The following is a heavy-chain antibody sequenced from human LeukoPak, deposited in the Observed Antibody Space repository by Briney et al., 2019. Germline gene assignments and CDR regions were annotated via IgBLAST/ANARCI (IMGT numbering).Heavy chain of an antibody. V-gene: IGHV3-7*01. D-gene: IGHD5-12*01. Sequence: GGSLRLSCAASGFNFSSFWMNWVRQVPGKGLEWVANINHDGSDKYYVDSVKGRFTISRDNAKNSLYLEVHSLRAEDTAVFYCARDPGYSNSPYYLDYWGQGTLVTVSS. J-gene: IGHJ4*02. CDR3: ARDPGYSNSPYYLDY. CDR2: INHDGSDK. CDR1: GFNFSSFW.